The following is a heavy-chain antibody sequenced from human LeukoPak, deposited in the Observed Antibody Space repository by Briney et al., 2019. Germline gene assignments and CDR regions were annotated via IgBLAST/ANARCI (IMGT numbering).Heavy chain of an antibody. D-gene: IGHD3-3*01. J-gene: IGHJ5*02. V-gene: IGHV5-51*01. Sequence: GESLKISCKGSGYSFTSYWIGWVRQMPGKGLEWMGIIYPGDSDTRYSPSFQGQVTISADKSTSTAYLQWSSLKASDTAMYYCARAPPPDFWSGYWYAALDPWGQGTLVTVSS. CDR1: GYSFTSYW. CDR2: IYPGDSDT. CDR3: ARAPPPDFWSGYWYAALDP.